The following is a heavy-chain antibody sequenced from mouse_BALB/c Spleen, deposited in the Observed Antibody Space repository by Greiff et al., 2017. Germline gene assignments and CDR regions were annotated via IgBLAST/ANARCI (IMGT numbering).Heavy chain of an antibody. CDR2: INPGSGGT. CDR1: GYAFTNYL. Sequence: VQLQESGAELVRPGTSVKVSCKASGYAFTNYLIEWVKQRPGQGLEWIGVINPGSGGTNYNEKFKGKATLTADKSSSTAYMQLSSLTSDDSAVYFCARQLGLRYYAMDYWGQGTSVTVSS. CDR3: ARQLGLRYYAMDY. V-gene: IGHV1-54*01. J-gene: IGHJ4*01. D-gene: IGHD3-1*01.